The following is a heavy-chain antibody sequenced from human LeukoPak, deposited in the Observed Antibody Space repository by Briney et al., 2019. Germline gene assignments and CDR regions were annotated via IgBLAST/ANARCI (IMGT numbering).Heavy chain of an antibody. CDR3: ARDRLNRFDP. J-gene: IGHJ5*02. Sequence: AASVKVSCKASGYTFTSYGISWVRQAPGQGLEWMGWISGYSGDTNYSQKFQDRVTMTRDTSTSTAYMELRGLRSDDTALYYCARDRLNRFDPWGQGTLVTVSS. CDR1: GYTFTSYG. V-gene: IGHV1-18*01. D-gene: IGHD6-6*01. CDR2: ISGYSGDT.